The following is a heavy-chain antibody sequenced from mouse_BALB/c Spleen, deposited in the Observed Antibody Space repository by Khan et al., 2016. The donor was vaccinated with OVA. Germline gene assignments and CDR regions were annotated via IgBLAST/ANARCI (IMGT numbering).Heavy chain of an antibody. Sequence: EVELEESGGGLVQPGGSRKLSCAASGFTFSSYGMHWVRQAPEKGLEWVAYISGDSSTIYYADTVKGRVTMSRDNPSNTLFLQMTSLMSEDTAIYYCATAYYCGYWFTYWGPGTMLTVSA. CDR2: ISGDSSTI. CDR3: ATAYYCGYWFTY. CDR1: GFTFSSYG. J-gene: IGHJ3*01. V-gene: IGHV5-17*02. D-gene: IGHD1-1*01.